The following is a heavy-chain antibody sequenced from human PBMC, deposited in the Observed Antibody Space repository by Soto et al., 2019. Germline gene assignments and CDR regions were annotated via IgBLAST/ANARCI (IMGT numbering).Heavy chain of an antibody. CDR3: ARQPGYYDILTGYSTYYFDY. V-gene: IGHV4-59*08. Sequence: PSETLSLTCTVSGGSISSYYWNWIRQPPGKGLEWIGYIYYRGNTNYNPSIKRRVTISVDTSKNQLSMKISSVTAADTAVYYCARQPGYYDILTGYSTYYFDYWGQGTPVTVS. CDR1: GGSISSYY. D-gene: IGHD3-9*01. CDR2: IYYRGNT. J-gene: IGHJ4*02.